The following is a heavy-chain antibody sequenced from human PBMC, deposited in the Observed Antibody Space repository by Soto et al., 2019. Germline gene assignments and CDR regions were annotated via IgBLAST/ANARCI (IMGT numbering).Heavy chain of an antibody. CDR2: INAGNGNT. CDR1: RYTFTSYA. D-gene: IGHD3-16*01. J-gene: IGHJ6*02. CDR3: AMVDVYVTPSPQDV. Sequence: GASVKVSSKASRYTFTSYAMHSLRQSHGQRLEWMGWINAGNGNTNYAQNLQGRVTLTTDTSTSTAYMELRSLRSNDTAIYYSAMVDVYVTPSPQDVWGQGTTVTVSS. V-gene: IGHV1-3*01.